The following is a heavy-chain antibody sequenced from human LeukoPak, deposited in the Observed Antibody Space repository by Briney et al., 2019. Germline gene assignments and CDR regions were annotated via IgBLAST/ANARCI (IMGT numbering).Heavy chain of an antibody. CDR3: ARGHSAYDAFGI. D-gene: IGHD4-11*01. CDR1: GGSFSGYY. V-gene: IGHV4-34*01. Sequence: SETLSLTCAVYGGSFSGYYWSWIRQPPGKGLEWIGEINHSGSTNYNPSLKSRVTISVDTSKNQFSLKLSSVTAADTAVYYCARGHSAYDAFGIWGQGTMVTVSS. CDR2: INHSGST. J-gene: IGHJ3*02.